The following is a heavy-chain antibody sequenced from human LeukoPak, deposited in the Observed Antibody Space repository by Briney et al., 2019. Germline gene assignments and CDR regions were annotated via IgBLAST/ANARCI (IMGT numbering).Heavy chain of an antibody. CDR3: ARELLNLCGVVIYYYYMDV. Sequence: GASVKVSCKASGYSFTGNYMHWVRQAPGQGLEWMGWINPNSGGTNYAQKFQGRVTMTRDTSISTAYMELSRLRSDDTAVYYCARELLNLCGVVIYYYYMDVWGKGTTVTVSS. D-gene: IGHD3-3*01. CDR2: INPNSGGT. CDR1: GYSFTGNY. J-gene: IGHJ6*03. V-gene: IGHV1-2*02.